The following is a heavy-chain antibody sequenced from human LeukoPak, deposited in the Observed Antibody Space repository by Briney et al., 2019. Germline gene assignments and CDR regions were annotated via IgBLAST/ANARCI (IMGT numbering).Heavy chain of an antibody. CDR2: INDSGSS. Sequence: SETLSLTCAVYGGSFSGYYWIWIRQSPGKGLEWIGDINDSGSSNYHPSLKSRVTISLDTSKTQFSLKLTSVTAADTAVYYCEREPRFGEFGSFDYWGQGTLVTVSS. CDR1: GGSFSGYY. V-gene: IGHV4-34*01. CDR3: EREPRFGEFGSFDY. J-gene: IGHJ4*02. D-gene: IGHD3-10*01.